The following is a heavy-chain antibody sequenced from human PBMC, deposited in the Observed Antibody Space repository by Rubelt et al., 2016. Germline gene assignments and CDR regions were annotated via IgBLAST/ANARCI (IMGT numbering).Heavy chain of an antibody. CDR3: TSWNYVWFDY. V-gene: IGHV4-4*02. J-gene: IGHJ4*02. CDR2: VFHSGST. D-gene: IGHD1-7*01. Sequence: QVQLQESGPGLVKPSGTLSLTCAVSGGSISSNSWWSWVRQPPGQGLEWIGEVFHSGSTNYNPSLKSRVTISVDKSESRFSLNLTSGTAADTALDYCTSWNYVWFDYWGQGILVIVSS. CDR1: GGSISSNSW.